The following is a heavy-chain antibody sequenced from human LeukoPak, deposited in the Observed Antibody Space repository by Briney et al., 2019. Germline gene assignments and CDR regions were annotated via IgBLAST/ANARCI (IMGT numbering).Heavy chain of an antibody. CDR1: GFTFSDYY. Sequence: PGGSLRLSCAASGFTFSDYYMSWIRQAPGKGLEWASYISSGTYYADSVKGRFTISRDNAKNSLYLQMNSLRAEDTAVYYCARRRPYSDSSGHAFDIWGQGTMVAVSS. V-gene: IGHV3-11*01. J-gene: IGHJ3*02. CDR3: ARRRPYSDSSGHAFDI. D-gene: IGHD3-22*01. CDR2: ISSGT.